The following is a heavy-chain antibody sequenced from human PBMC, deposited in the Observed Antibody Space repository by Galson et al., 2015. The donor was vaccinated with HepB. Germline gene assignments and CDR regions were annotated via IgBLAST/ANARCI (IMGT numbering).Heavy chain of an antibody. CDR3: ARDGPDAVDGYNSGYFDY. D-gene: IGHD5-24*01. CDR2: INAGNGNT. Sequence: SVKVSCKASGYTFTSYAMHWVRQAPGQRLEWMGWINAGNGNTKYSQKFQGRVTITRDTSASTAYMELSSLRSEDTAVYYCARDGPDAVDGYNSGYFDYWGQGTLVTVSS. V-gene: IGHV1-3*01. CDR1: GYTFTSYA. J-gene: IGHJ4*02.